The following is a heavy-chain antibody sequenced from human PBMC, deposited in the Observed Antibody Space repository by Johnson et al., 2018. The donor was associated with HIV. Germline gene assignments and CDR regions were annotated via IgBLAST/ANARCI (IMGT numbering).Heavy chain of an antibody. V-gene: IGHV3-74*01. Sequence: VQLVESGGGVVQPGRSLRLSCAASGFTFGSYGMHWVRQAPGKGLVWVSRLNSFGSSTNYADSVEGRFTIPRDTAKKTLYLQMKSLRAEDTAVYYCARDHAFGDIWDRAFDIWGQGTMVTVSS. CDR2: LNSFGSST. CDR3: ARDHAFGDIWDRAFDI. D-gene: IGHD3-10*01. J-gene: IGHJ3*02. CDR1: GFTFGSYG.